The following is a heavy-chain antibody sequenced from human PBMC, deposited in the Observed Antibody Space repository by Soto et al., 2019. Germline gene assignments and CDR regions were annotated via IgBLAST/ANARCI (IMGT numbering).Heavy chain of an antibody. CDR3: AKDPGGFYDSSGYSFFDY. J-gene: IGHJ4*02. D-gene: IGHD3-22*01. CDR1: GFTFSSYG. V-gene: IGHV3-30*18. CDR2: ISYDGSNK. Sequence: QVQLVESGGGVVQPGRSLRLSCAASGFTFSSYGMHWVRQAPGKGLEWVAVISYDGSNKYYADSVKGRFTISRDNSKNTLYLQMNSLRAEHTAVYYCAKDPGGFYDSSGYSFFDYWGQGTLVTVSS.